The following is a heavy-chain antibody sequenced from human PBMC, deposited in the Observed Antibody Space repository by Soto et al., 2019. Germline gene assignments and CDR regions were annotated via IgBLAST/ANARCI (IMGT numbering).Heavy chain of an antibody. Sequence: LRLSCAASGFTFSSYAMSWVRQAPGKGLEWVSAISGSGGSTYYADSVKGRFTISRDNSKNTLYLQMNSLRAEDTAVYYCAGGGSGGWYYFDYWGQGTLVTAPQ. CDR2: ISGSGGST. CDR3: AGGGSGGWYYFDY. J-gene: IGHJ4*02. D-gene: IGHD6-19*01. V-gene: IGHV3-23*01. CDR1: GFTFSSYA.